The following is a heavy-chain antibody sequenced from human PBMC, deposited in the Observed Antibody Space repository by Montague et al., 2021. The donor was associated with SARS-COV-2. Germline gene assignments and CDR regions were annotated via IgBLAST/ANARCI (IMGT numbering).Heavy chain of an antibody. CDR2: ISHDGGSE. CDR3: AKDWSAASAGSSYYFEF. D-gene: IGHD6-13*01. J-gene: IGHJ4*01. CDR1: GFTFRGYG. V-gene: IGHV3-30*18. Sequence: SLRLSCAASGFTFRGYGMHWVRQPPGKGLEWVATISHDGGSEHSAESEKGRLTITRDNSKSTVYLQMNGLRGEDTAVYYCAKDWSAASAGSSYYFEFWGHGTRVTVSS.